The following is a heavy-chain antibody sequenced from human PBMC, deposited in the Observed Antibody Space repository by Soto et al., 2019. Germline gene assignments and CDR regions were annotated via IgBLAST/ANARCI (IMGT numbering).Heavy chain of an antibody. CDR1: GFIFSNAW. CDR3: TTVFYDGSGNPDY. Sequence: GGSLRLSCAASGFIFSNAWMNWVRQAPGKGLEWVGRIKRKTDGGTTDYAAPVKGRFSISRDDSKNTLYLQMNSLKTEDTAVYYCTTVFYDGSGNPDYWGQGTQVTVSS. J-gene: IGHJ4*02. CDR2: IKRKTDGGTT. D-gene: IGHD3-22*01. V-gene: IGHV3-15*07.